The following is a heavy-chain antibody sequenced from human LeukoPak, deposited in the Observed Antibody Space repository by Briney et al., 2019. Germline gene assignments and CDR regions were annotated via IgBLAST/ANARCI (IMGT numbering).Heavy chain of an antibody. J-gene: IGHJ4*02. CDR1: GGSISSYY. Sequence: SETLSLTCTVSGGSISSYYWSWIRQSPGKGLEWIGYIYNSVRTNCNPSLKSRVTISVDTSKNQFSLKLSSVTAADTAVYYCARGTSLTTFLFDFWGQGTLVTVSS. CDR2: IYNSVRT. V-gene: IGHV4-59*01. CDR3: ARGTSLTTFLFDF. D-gene: IGHD4/OR15-4a*01.